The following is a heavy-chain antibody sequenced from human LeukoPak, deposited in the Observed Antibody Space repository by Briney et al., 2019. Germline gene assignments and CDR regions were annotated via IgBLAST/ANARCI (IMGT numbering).Heavy chain of an antibody. CDR2: IYYSGST. CDR3: ARDTEDRVFDY. V-gene: IGHV4-59*01. J-gene: IGHJ4*02. CDR1: GGSISSYY. Sequence: SETLSLTCTVSGGSISSYYWSWIRQPPGKGLEWIGYIYYSGSTNYNPSLKSRVTISVDTSKNQFSLKLSSVTAADTAVYYCARDTEDRVFDYWGQGTLVTVSS. D-gene: IGHD2-15*01.